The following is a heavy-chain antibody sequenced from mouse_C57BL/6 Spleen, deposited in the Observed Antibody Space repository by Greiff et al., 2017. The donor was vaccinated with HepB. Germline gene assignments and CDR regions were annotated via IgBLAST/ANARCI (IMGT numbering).Heavy chain of an antibody. CDR2: IYPRDGST. Sequence: QVHVKQSGPELVKPGASVKLSCKASGYTFTSYDINWVKQRPGKGLEWIGWIYPRDGSTKYNEKFKGKATVTVDTSTSTSYMELHSLTSEDSAVYFWARGNYYGSSLSCDYWGQGTTLTVSS. V-gene: IGHV1-85*01. D-gene: IGHD1-1*01. J-gene: IGHJ2*01. CDR3: ARGNYYGSSLSCDY. CDR1: GYTFTSYD.